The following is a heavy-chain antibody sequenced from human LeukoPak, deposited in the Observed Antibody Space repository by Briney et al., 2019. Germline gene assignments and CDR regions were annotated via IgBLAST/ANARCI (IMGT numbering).Heavy chain of an antibody. J-gene: IGHJ5*02. Sequence: GGSLRLSCAASGFTFSSYSMNWVRQAPGKGLEWVSSIRSSANYIYYADSVKGRFTISRDNAKNSLYLQMNSLRAEDTAVYYCARDMTFHYGGNPWGQGTLVTVSS. CDR1: GFTFSSYS. D-gene: IGHD4-23*01. CDR3: ARDMTFHYGGNP. V-gene: IGHV3-21*01. CDR2: IRSSANYI.